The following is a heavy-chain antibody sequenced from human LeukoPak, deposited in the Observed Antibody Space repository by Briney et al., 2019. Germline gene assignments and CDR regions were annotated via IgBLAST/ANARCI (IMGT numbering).Heavy chain of an antibody. V-gene: IGHV4-59*01. CDR3: ARVVSDTNGWYHFDY. J-gene: IGHJ4*02. Sequence: PSETLSLTCTVSRGSISIYYWSWIRQPPGKGLEWIGYIYYTGSTNYNPSLKSRVTISVDTSKNQFSLKLNSVTAADTAVYYCARVVSDTNGWYHFDYWGQGTLVTVSS. CDR2: IYYTGST. D-gene: IGHD6-19*01. CDR1: RGSISIYY.